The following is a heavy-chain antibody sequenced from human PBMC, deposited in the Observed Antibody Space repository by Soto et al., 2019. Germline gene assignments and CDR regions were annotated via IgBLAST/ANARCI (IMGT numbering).Heavy chain of an antibody. CDR1: GGTFSNYP. CDR2: IIPIFGTV. Sequence: QVQLVQSGAEVKKPGSSVTVSCKASGGTFSNYPISWVRQAPGQGLEWMGGIIPIFGTVNYAQKFQGRVTITADDSTCTAYMELSSLISEATAVYYCARGNHRWLQLSCFDLWGRFTLVTVSS. V-gene: IGHV1-69*12. CDR3: ARGNHRWLQLSCFDL. D-gene: IGHD5-12*01. J-gene: IGHJ2*01.